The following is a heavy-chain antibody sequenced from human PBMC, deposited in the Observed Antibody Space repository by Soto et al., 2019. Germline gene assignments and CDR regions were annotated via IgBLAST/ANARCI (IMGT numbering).Heavy chain of an antibody. V-gene: IGHV1-18*04. Sequence: QVQLVQSGAEVKKPGALVKVSCKASGYTFTSYGISWVRQAPGQGLEWMGWISAYNGNTNYAQKLQGRVTMTTDTSTSTAYMELRSLRSDDTAVYFCARDTGLGYCSGGSCYFNYWGQGTLVTVSS. CDR3: ARDTGLGYCSGGSCYFNY. D-gene: IGHD2-15*01. CDR1: GYTFTSYG. CDR2: ISAYNGNT. J-gene: IGHJ4*02.